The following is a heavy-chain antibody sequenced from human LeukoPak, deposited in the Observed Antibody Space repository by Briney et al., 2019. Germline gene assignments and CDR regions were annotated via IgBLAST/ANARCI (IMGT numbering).Heavy chain of an antibody. CDR2: IYFSGGT. D-gene: IGHD3-10*01. CDR3: ARQTGSGLFSLP. V-gene: IGHV4-39*01. CDR1: GDSISSSNCY. Sequence: EPSETLSLTCTVSGDSISSSNCYWGWIRQPPGKGREWIGSIYFSGGTYYNASLKSRVTISVDTSKNHFSLKLSSVTAADTAVYYCARQTGSGLFSLPGGQGTLVTVSS. J-gene: IGHJ4*02.